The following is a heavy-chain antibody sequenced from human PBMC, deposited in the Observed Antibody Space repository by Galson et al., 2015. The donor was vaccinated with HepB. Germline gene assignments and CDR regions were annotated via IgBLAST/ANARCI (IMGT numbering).Heavy chain of an antibody. V-gene: IGHV3-49*03. D-gene: IGHD6-19*01. CDR3: TRGESWPSSGWYPIDY. Sequence: SLRLSCAASGFTFGDYAMSWFRQAPGKGLEWVGFIRSKAYGGTTEYAASVKGRFTISRDDSKSIAYLQMNSLKTEDTAVYYCTRGESWPSSGWYPIDYWGQGTLVTVSS. CDR1: GFTFGDYA. CDR2: IRSKAYGGTT. J-gene: IGHJ4*02.